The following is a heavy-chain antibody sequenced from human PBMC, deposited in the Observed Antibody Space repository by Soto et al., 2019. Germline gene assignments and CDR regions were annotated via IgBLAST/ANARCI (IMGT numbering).Heavy chain of an antibody. Sequence: QVQLVESGGGVVQPGRSLRLSCAASGFTFSSYGMHWVRQAPGKGLEWVAVISYDGSNKYYADSVKGRFTISRDNSKNTLYLQMNSLRGEDTGVYYCAKVGGLGGGEDVDYWGQGTLVTVSS. CDR3: AKVGGLGGGEDVDY. J-gene: IGHJ4*02. CDR2: ISYDGSNK. D-gene: IGHD3-16*01. CDR1: GFTFSSYG. V-gene: IGHV3-30*18.